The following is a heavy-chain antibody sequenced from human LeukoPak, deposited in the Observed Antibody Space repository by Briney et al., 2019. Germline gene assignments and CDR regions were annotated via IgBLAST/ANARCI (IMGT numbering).Heavy chain of an antibody. CDR3: ARDRVYYMDV. CDR1: GFTFSDYN. CDR2: IGGRTSTT. V-gene: IGHV3-48*02. Sequence: GGSLRLSCAASGFTFSDYNMNWVRQAPGQGLEWLSHIGGRTSTTYYADSVKGRFTISRDNAKNSLYLQMNGLSDEDTAVYYCARDRVYYMDVWGKGTTVTVTS. J-gene: IGHJ6*03.